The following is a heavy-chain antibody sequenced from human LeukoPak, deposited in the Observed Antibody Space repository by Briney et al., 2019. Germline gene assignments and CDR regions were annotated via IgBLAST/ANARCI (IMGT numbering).Heavy chain of an antibody. Sequence: PSETLSLTCTVSGGSISNYYWNWIRQPPGKGLEWIGYIYYTGSTNYNPSLKSRVTMSVDTSKNQFSLKLSSVTAADTAVYYCARGDRSSIDYWGQGTLVTVSS. CDR3: ARGDRSSIDY. J-gene: IGHJ4*02. D-gene: IGHD6-13*01. CDR2: IYYTGST. CDR1: GGSISNYY. V-gene: IGHV4-59*01.